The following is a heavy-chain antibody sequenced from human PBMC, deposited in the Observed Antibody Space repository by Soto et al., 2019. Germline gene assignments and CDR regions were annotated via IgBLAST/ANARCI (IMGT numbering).Heavy chain of an antibody. CDR1: GFTFSSYA. Sequence: EVQLLESGGGLVQPGGSLSLSCAASGFTFSSYAMSWVRQAPGKGLEWVSAISGGGNRIYYADSVKGRFTISRDNSKNTLHLQMNSLRVEDTAIYYCAKERRLELGDLEYWGQGTLVTVSS. J-gene: IGHJ4*02. CDR2: ISGGGNRI. V-gene: IGHV3-23*01. CDR3: AKERRLELGDLEY. D-gene: IGHD1-7*01.